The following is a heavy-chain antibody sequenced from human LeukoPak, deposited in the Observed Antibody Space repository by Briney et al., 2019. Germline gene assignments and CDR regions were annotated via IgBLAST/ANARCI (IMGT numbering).Heavy chain of an antibody. CDR3: ARTMDSSGHYRWGIAY. J-gene: IGHJ4*02. CDR1: GYTFTGYY. D-gene: IGHD3-22*01. V-gene: IGHV1-2*02. CDR2: INPNSGGT. Sequence: ASVKVSCKASGYTFTGYYMHWVRQAPGQGLEWMGWINPNSGGTNYAQKFQGRVTMTRDTSISTAYMELSRLRSDDTAVYYCARTMDSSGHYRWGIAYWGKGTLVTVSS.